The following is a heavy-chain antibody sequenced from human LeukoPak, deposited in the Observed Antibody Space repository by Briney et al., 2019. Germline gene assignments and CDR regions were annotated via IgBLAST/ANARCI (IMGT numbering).Heavy chain of an antibody. D-gene: IGHD3-22*01. Sequence: GSLRLSCAASGFTFSSYAMSWVRQAPGKELEWVSAISGSGGSTYYADSVKGRFTISRDNSKNTLYLQMNSLRAEDTAVYYCAKWLLQHPHYYYHYGMDVWGKGTTVTVSS. CDR3: AKWLLQHPHYYYHYGMDV. V-gene: IGHV3-23*01. CDR1: GFTFSSYA. J-gene: IGHJ6*04. CDR2: ISGSGGST.